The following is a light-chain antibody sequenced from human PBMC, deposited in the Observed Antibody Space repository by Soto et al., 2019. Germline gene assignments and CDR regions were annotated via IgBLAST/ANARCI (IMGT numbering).Light chain of an antibody. CDR2: EVS. Sequence: QSALTQPASVSGSPGQSITISCTGTSSDVGGYNYVSWYQQHPGKAPELMIYEVSNRPSGVSNRFSGSKFGNTASLTISGLQAEDEADYYCSSYTSSSTRVFGTGTKLTVL. V-gene: IGLV2-14*01. CDR1: SSDVGGYNY. CDR3: SSYTSSSTRV. J-gene: IGLJ1*01.